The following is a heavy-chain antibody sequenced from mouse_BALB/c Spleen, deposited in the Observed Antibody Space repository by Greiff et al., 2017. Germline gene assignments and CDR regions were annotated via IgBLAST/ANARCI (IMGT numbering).Heavy chain of an antibody. CDR3: ARSEKLMITTKNDFAY. D-gene: IGHD2-4*01. CDR1: GYSITSDYA. CDR2: ISYSGST. Sequence: EVKLVESGPGLVKPSQSLSLTCTVTGYSITSDYAWNWIRQFPGNKLEWMGYISYSGSTSYNPSLKSRISITRDTSKNQFFLQLNSVTTEDTATYYCARSEKLMITTKNDFAYWGQGTLVTVSA. V-gene: IGHV3-2*02. J-gene: IGHJ3*01.